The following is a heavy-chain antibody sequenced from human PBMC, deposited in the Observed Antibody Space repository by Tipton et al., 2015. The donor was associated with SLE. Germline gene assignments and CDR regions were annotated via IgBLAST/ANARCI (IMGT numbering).Heavy chain of an antibody. CDR2: IRYDGSNK. Sequence: SLRLSCAASGFTFSSYGMHWVRQAPGKGLEWVAFIRYDGSNKYYADSVKGRFTISRDNSKNTLYLQMNSLRAEDTAVYYCASGYSYGPDAFDIWGQGTMVTVSS. J-gene: IGHJ3*02. D-gene: IGHD5-18*01. CDR1: GFTFSSYG. CDR3: ASGYSYGPDAFDI. V-gene: IGHV3-30*02.